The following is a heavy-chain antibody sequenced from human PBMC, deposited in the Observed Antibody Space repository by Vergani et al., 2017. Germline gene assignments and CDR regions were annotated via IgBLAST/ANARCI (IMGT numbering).Heavy chain of an antibody. CDR1: GGTFSSYT. V-gene: IGHV1-69*08. D-gene: IGHD5-18*01. CDR2: IIPILGIA. J-gene: IGHJ4*02. Sequence: QVQLVQSGAEVKKPGSSVKVSCKASGGTFSSYTISWVRQAPGQGLEWMGRIIPILGIANYAQKFQGRVTITADKSTSTADMELSSLRSEDTAVYYCAREGGNSYGGVYFDYWGKGTLVTVSS. CDR3: AREGGNSYGGVYFDY.